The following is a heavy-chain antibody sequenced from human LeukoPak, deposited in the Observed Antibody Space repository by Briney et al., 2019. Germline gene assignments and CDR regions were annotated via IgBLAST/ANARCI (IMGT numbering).Heavy chain of an antibody. J-gene: IGHJ4*02. CDR1: GFTFSSYW. Sequence: GGSLRLSCAASGFTFSSYWMSWVHQAPGRGLDWVANIKQGGSEKYYVDSVKGRFTISRDDAKSSPYLQMNSLRAEDTAVYYCARIYCSSISCHFDYWGQGTLVTVSS. V-gene: IGHV3-7*01. CDR3: ARIYCSSISCHFDY. CDR2: IKQGGSEK. D-gene: IGHD2-2*01.